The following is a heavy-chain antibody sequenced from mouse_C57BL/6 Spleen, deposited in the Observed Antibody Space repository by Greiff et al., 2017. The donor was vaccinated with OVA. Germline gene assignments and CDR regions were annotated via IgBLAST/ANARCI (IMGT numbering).Heavy chain of an antibody. CDR2: IYPGDGDT. Sequence: QVQLQQSGPELVKPGASVKISCKASGYAFSSSWMNWVKQRPGKGLEWIGRIYPGDGDTNYNGKFKGKATLTADKSSSTAYMQLSSLTSEDSAVSSCERSINYYGSSSFAYWGQGTAVTVSA. J-gene: IGHJ3*01. CDR3: ERSINYYGSSSFAY. D-gene: IGHD1-1*01. CDR1: GYAFSSSW. V-gene: IGHV1-82*01.